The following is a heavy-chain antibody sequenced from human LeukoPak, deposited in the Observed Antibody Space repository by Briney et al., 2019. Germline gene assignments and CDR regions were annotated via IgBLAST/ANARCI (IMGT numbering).Heavy chain of an antibody. CDR3: ARDRDWSLDY. V-gene: IGHV3-49*04. CDR1: GFTFGDHG. J-gene: IGHJ4*02. CDR2: IKSKTNGGTT. D-gene: IGHD3-9*01. Sequence: GGSLRLSCTTSGFTFGDHGMSWVRQAPGKGLEWVGFIKSKTNGGTTEYAASVKGRFTISRDDSKSIAYLQMNSLKTEDTAVYYCARDRDWSLDYWGQGTLVTVSS.